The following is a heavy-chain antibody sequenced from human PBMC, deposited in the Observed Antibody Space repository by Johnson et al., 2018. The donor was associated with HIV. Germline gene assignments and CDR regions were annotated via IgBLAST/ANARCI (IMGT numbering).Heavy chain of an antibody. V-gene: IGHV3-30*18. CDR1: RFTFSSYG. Sequence: QMQLVESGGGVVQPGRSLRLSCAASRFTFSSYGMHWVRQAPGKGLEWVAVNSNDGINKSYIDSVKGRFTISRDNSKNTLYLQMSSLRAEDTAGYYCVKVPWADSSGYYGGAFDIWGQGTMVTVSS. CDR2: NSNDGINK. J-gene: IGHJ3*02. D-gene: IGHD3-22*01. CDR3: VKVPWADSSGYYGGAFDI.